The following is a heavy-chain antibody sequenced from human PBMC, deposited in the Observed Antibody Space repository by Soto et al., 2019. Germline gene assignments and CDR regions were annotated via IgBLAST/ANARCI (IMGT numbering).Heavy chain of an antibody. D-gene: IGHD6-6*01. CDR1: GFTFSSYA. CDR3: AKDRERIATRSIDY. V-gene: IGHV3-23*01. Sequence: EVQLLESGGGLVQPGGSLRLSCAASGFTFSSYAMSWVRQAPGKGLEWVSGISGSGVSTYYADSVKGRFTISRDNSKCTLYLQRKSMRAEDAAVYDCAKDRERIATRSIDYWGQGTLVTVSS. J-gene: IGHJ4*02. CDR2: ISGSGVST.